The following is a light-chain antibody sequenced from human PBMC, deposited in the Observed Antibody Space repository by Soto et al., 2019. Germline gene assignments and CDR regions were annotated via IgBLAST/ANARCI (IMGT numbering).Light chain of an antibody. Sequence: EIVVPGAPDTLTESTGERATLSGRASQSVSSNLAWYQQKPGQAPRLLIYGASTRATGIPARFSGSGSGTEFTLTISSLQSDDLAVYYCQPYNNTWPFGQGTKVDI. CDR1: QSVSSN. CDR3: QPYNNTWP. CDR2: GAS. V-gene: IGKV3-15*01. J-gene: IGKJ1*01.